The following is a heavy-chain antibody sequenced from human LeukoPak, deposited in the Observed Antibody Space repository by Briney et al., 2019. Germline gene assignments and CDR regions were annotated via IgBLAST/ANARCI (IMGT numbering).Heavy chain of an antibody. D-gene: IGHD6-19*01. Sequence: GGSLRLSCGASGFTFSSFGVHWVRQAPGKGLEWVAIISYDGSDKYYADSVKGRFTISRDNSKSMLYLQVNSLRTDDTAVYYCAKVSGSVNGPFDYWGRGTLVTVSS. V-gene: IGHV3-30*18. CDR3: AKVSGSVNGPFDY. J-gene: IGHJ4*02. CDR2: ISYDGSDK. CDR1: GFTFSSFG.